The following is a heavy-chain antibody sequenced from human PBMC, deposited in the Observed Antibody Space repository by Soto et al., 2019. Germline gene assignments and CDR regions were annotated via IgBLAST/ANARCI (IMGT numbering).Heavy chain of an antibody. CDR2: ISSSSSTI. CDR1: GFTFSSHD. V-gene: IGHV3-48*02. Sequence: GGSLRVSCPDSGFTFSSHDRNWVRQTPGKGLEWVSYISSSSSTIYYADSVKGRFTISRDNAKNSLYLQMNSLRDEDTAVYYCARVIDTYYYDSSGYPDAFDIWGQGTMVTVSS. CDR3: ARVIDTYYYDSSGYPDAFDI. J-gene: IGHJ3*02. D-gene: IGHD3-22*01.